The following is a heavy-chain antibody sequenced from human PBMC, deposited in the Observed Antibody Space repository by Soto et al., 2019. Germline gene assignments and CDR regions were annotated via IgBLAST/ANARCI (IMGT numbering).Heavy chain of an antibody. CDR3: ARETLTFGSALDV. J-gene: IGHJ6*02. D-gene: IGHD3-3*01. V-gene: IGHV3-43*01. CDR1: GFRFDDYN. Sequence: ASGFRFDDYNMHWVRQAPGKGLEWVSLITWNGANSYYADSVKGRFTISRDGTTKSLSLQMTSLKREDTGLYFCARETLTFGSALDVWGQGTTVTVSS. CDR2: ITWNGANS.